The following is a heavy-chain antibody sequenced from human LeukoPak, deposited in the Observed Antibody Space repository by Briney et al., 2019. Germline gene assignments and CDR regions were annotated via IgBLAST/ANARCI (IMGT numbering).Heavy chain of an antibody. CDR1: GYTFTSYG. D-gene: IGHD3-22*01. J-gene: IGHJ4*02. CDR2: ISAYNGNT. CDR3: ARGLGYDSTKGGLYYFDY. Sequence: GASVKVSCKASGYTFTSYGISWVRQAPGQGLEWMGWISAYNGNTNHAQKLQGRVTMTTDTSTSTAYMELRSLRSDDTAVYYCARGLGYDSTKGGLYYFDYWGQGTLVTVSS. V-gene: IGHV1-18*01.